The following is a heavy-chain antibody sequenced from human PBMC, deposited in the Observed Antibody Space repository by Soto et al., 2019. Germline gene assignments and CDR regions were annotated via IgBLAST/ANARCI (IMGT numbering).Heavy chain of an antibody. J-gene: IGHJ6*02. V-gene: IGHV4-59*01. CDR1: GGSISSYY. Sequence: SETLSLTCTVSGGSISSYYWSWIRQPPGKGLEWIGYIYYSGSTNYNPSLKSRVTISVDTSRNQFSLKLSSVTAADTAVYYCARDLGFLAVAGYYYYGMDVWGQGTTVTVSS. D-gene: IGHD6-19*01. CDR3: ARDLGFLAVAGYYYYGMDV. CDR2: IYYSGST.